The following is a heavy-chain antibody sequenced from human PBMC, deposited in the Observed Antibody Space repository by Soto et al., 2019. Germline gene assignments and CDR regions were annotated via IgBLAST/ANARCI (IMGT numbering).Heavy chain of an antibody. CDR1: GFTFSSYG. Sequence: QVQLVESGGGVVQPGRSLRLSCAASGFTFSSYGMHGVGQAPGKGRDWGAVISYDGSNKYYADSVKGRFTISRDNSKNTLYLQMNSLRAEDTAVYYCAKALGPYSSSRLPIVDYWGQGTLVTVSS. CDR2: ISYDGSNK. V-gene: IGHV3-30*18. J-gene: IGHJ4*02. CDR3: AKALGPYSSSRLPIVDY. D-gene: IGHD6-13*01.